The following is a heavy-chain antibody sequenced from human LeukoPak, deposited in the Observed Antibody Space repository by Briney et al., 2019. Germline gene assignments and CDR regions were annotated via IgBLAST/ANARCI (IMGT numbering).Heavy chain of an antibody. D-gene: IGHD3-22*01. CDR2: IYPGDSDT. CDR1: GYSFTSYW. J-gene: IGHJ3*02. V-gene: IGHV5-51*01. CDR3: ARQIPPYYYDSSGPNDAFDI. Sequence: GESLKISCKGSGYSFTSYWIGWVRQMPGKGLEWMGIIYPGDSDTRYSPSFQGQVTISADKSISTAYLQWSSLKASDTAMYYCARQIPPYYYDSSGPNDAFDIWGQGTMVTVSS.